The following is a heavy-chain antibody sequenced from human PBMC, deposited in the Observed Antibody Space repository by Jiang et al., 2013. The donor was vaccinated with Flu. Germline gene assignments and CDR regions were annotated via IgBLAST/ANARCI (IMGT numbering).Heavy chain of an antibody. CDR3: ARVSGGAPVYYFDY. CDR1: GYTFTSHG. J-gene: IGHJ4*02. V-gene: IGHV1-18*01. CDR2: ISLYSGDA. D-gene: IGHD2-8*02. Sequence: GAEVKKPGASVKVSCKASGYTFTSHGINWVRQAPGQGLEWVGWISLYSGDATYAQKVQGRVTMTTDTSTSTAYMELRGLRSDDTAVYYCARVSGGAPVYYFDYWGQGALVTVSS.